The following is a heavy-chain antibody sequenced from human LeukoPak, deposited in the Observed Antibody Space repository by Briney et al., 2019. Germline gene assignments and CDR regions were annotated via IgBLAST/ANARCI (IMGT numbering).Heavy chain of an antibody. CDR3: AREGGIAVAGTGGFGFDP. CDR1: GYTFTSYG. J-gene: IGHJ5*02. Sequence: ASVKVSCKASGYTFTSYGISWVRQAPGQGLEWMGWISAYNGNTNYAQKLQGRVTMTTDTSTSTAYMELRSLRSDDTAVYYCAREGGIAVAGTGGFGFDPWGQGTLVTVSS. V-gene: IGHV1-18*01. CDR2: ISAYNGNT. D-gene: IGHD6-19*01.